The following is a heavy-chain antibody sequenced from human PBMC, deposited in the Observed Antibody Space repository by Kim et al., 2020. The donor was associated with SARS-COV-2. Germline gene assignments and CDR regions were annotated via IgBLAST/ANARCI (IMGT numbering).Heavy chain of an antibody. V-gene: IGHV3-23*03. J-gene: IGHJ1*01. CDR2: IYSGGSST. Sequence: GGSLRLSCAASGFTFSSYAMSWVRQAPGKGLEWVSVIYSGGSSTYYADSVKGRFTISRDNSKNTLYLQMNSLRAEDTAVYYCARSLGFGPAKHWGQGTLVTVSS. CDR1: GFTFSSYA. CDR3: ARSLGFGPAKH. D-gene: IGHD3-16*01.